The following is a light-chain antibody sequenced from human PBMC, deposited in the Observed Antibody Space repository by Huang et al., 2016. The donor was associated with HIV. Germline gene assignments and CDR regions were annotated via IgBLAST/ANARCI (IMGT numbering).Light chain of an antibody. CDR2: DAS. J-gene: IGKJ3*01. V-gene: IGKV1-9*01. CDR1: HDINPY. Sequence: QLTQSPSSLSASIGDRVTIACRASHDINPYLAWYQQKPGRAPKLLIYDASTVQTGVPSRFRGFGSGTAFSLTITSLQPDDFAVYYCQQLSAYPLSFGPGTTVD. CDR3: QQLSAYPLS.